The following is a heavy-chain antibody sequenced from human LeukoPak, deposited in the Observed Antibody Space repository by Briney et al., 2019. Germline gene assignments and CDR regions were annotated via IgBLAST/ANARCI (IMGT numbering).Heavy chain of an antibody. D-gene: IGHD3-22*01. CDR3: ARNKPYYYDSSGYYYYDY. J-gene: IGHJ4*02. Sequence: ASGPTLVQPPQTLTLTCTFSGFSLRTRGMCVSWIRQPPGKALEWLSRIDWDDDKYYSTSLKTRLTISKDTSKNQVVLTMTNMDPVDTATYYCARNKPYYYDSSGYYYYDYWGQGTLVTVSS. CDR2: IDWDDDK. V-gene: IGHV2-70*11. CDR1: GFSLRTRGMC.